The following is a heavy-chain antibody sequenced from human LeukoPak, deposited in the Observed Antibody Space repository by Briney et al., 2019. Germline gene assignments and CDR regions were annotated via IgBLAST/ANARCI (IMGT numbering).Heavy chain of an antibody. CDR2: IYPGDSNT. Sequence: GESLKISCKGSGYIFTSCSIGWVRQMPGKGLEWMGIIYPGDSNTRYSPSFQGQVTISAAKSINTAYLQWSSLKASDTAMYYCARPLEMATIGSTFDIWGQGTMVTVSS. CDR1: GYIFTSCS. D-gene: IGHD5-24*01. V-gene: IGHV5-51*01. CDR3: ARPLEMATIGSTFDI. J-gene: IGHJ3*02.